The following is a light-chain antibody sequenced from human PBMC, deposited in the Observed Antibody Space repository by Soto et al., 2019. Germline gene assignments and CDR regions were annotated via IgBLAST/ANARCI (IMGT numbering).Light chain of an antibody. Sequence: EIVLTQSPGTLSLSPGERATLSCRASQSLNSGYLAWYQQKPGQAPRLLIYGASSRATGIPDRFSGSRSGTDFTLTISRLEPDDFAVYYCQQYGSSPYTFGQGTKLEIK. CDR2: GAS. CDR1: QSLNSGY. V-gene: IGKV3-20*01. J-gene: IGKJ2*01. CDR3: QQYGSSPYT.